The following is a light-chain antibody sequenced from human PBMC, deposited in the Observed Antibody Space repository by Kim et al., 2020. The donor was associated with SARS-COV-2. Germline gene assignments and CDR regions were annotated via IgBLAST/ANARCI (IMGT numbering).Light chain of an antibody. V-gene: IGKV2-28*01. J-gene: IGKJ2*01. CDR1: QSLLQSNGYNY. CDR3: TQVLQTPYT. CDR2: LGS. Sequence: DIVMTQSPLSLPVTPGEPASISCRSSQSLLQSNGYNYMDWYLQKPGQSPQLLIYLGSNRASGVPDRSSGSGSGTDFTLKISRVEAEDVRVYYCTQVLQTPYTFGQGNKLEI.